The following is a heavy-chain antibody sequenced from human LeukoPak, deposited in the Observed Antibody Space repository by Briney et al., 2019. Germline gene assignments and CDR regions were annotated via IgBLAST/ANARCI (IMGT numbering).Heavy chain of an antibody. D-gene: IGHD4-17*01. V-gene: IGHV5-51*01. J-gene: IGHJ4*02. CDR3: ARSGGAGDYGNYFDY. CDR1: GYSFTSYW. Sequence: GESLKISCKGSGYSFTSYWIGWVRQMPGEGLEWMGIIYPGDSDTRYSPSFQGQVTISADKSISTAYLQWSSLKASDTAMYYCARSGGAGDYGNYFDYWGQGTLVTVSS. CDR2: IYPGDSDT.